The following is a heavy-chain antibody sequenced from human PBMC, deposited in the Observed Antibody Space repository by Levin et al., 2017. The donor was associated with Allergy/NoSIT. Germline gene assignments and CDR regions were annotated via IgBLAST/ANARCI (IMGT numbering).Heavy chain of an antibody. V-gene: IGHV4-59*01. CDR2: IYYSGST. J-gene: IGHJ5*02. CDR1: GGSISSYY. D-gene: IGHD2-21*01. Sequence: SETLSLTCTVSGGSISSYYWSWIRQPPGKGLEWIGYIYYSGSTNYNPSLKSRVTISVDTSKNQFSLKLSSVTAADTAVYYCARGGGEDWFDPWGQGTLVTVSS. CDR3: ARGGGEDWFDP.